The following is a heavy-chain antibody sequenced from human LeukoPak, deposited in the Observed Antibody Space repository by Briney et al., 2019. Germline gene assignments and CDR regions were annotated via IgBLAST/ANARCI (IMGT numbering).Heavy chain of an antibody. V-gene: IGHV4-4*07. D-gene: IGHD5-18*01. CDR1: GGSISSYY. CDR3: ARGYSYGYSTTANWFDP. J-gene: IGHJ5*02. CDR2: IYTSGST. Sequence: PSETLSLTCTVSGGSISSYYWSWIRQPAGKGLEWIGRIYTSGSTNYNPSLKSRVTMSVDTSKNQFSLKLSSVTAEDTAVYYCARGYSYGYSTTANWFDPWGQGTLVTVYS.